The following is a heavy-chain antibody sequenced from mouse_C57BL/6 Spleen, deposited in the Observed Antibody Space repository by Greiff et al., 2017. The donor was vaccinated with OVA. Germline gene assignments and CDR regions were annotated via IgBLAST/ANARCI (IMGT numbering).Heavy chain of an antibody. J-gene: IGHJ4*01. CDR1: GFSLTSYG. V-gene: IGHV2-2*01. CDR2: IWSGGST. D-gene: IGHD2-4*01. CDR3: ARLYYDYDYAMDY. Sequence: QVQLKQSGPGLVQPSQSLSITCTVSGFSLTSYGVHWVRQSPGKGLEWLGVIWSGGSTDYNAAFISRLSISKDNSKSQVFFKMNSLQADDTAIYYCARLYYDYDYAMDYWGQGTSVTVSS.